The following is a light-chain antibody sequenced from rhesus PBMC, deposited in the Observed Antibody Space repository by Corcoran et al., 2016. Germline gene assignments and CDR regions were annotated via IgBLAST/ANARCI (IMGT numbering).Light chain of an antibody. CDR3: SSYEASDTFI. J-gene: IGLJ1*01. CDR1: SSDIGYYNA. V-gene: IGLV2-19*03. Sequence: QAAPTQSPSVSGSAGQSVTISCTGTSSDIGYYNAVSWYQQHPGKAPKLMIYEVSKRPSGVSDRFSGSKSGNTASLTISGLQPEDEAVYYCSSYEASDTFIFGTGTRLTVL. CDR2: EVS.